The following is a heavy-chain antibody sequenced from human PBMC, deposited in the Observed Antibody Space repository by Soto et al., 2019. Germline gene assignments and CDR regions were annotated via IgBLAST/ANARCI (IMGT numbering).Heavy chain of an antibody. D-gene: IGHD3-16*01. J-gene: IGHJ4*02. CDR2: IRPDGTET. CDR3: AGWGGXXYNY. Sequence: EVQLVQSGGGLVQPGGSLRPSCVGSGFTFTDFYMNWVRQAPGKGLEWVANIRPDGTETNYVESVRGRFTTSRDNAKNSLFLQMNSLRADDTALYYCAGWGGXXYNYWGQGILVTVX. CDR1: GFTFTDFY. V-gene: IGHV3-7*03.